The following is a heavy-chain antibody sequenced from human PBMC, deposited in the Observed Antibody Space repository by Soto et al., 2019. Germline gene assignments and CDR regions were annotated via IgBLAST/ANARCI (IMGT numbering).Heavy chain of an antibody. D-gene: IGHD2-15*01. CDR2: ISASTRNT. V-gene: IGHV1-18*01. CDR1: GYTFSDYA. J-gene: IGHJ2*01. CDR3: VRCYCSVGSCYACWHFDL. Sequence: QVQLVQSGGEVKKPGASVKVSCQASGYTFSDYAISWVRQAPGQGLEWMGWISASTRNTDQAQNFQGRVIMTLDTSTNTASMELRSLRSDDTAVYYCVRCYCSVGSCYACWHFDLWGRGTLVTVSS.